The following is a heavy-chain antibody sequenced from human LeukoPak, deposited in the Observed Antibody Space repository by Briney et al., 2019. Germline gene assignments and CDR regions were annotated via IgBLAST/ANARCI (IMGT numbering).Heavy chain of an antibody. CDR1: GGSISSGSYY. CDR2: IYTSGST. V-gene: IGHV4-61*02. Sequence: PSETLSLTCTVSGGSISSGSYYWSWIRQPAGKGLEWIGRIYTSGSTNYNPSLKSRVTISVDTSKNQFSLKLSSVTAADTAVYYCAREDVPIAAAGYFDYWGQGTLVTVSS. CDR3: AREDVPIAAAGYFDY. D-gene: IGHD6-13*01. J-gene: IGHJ4*02.